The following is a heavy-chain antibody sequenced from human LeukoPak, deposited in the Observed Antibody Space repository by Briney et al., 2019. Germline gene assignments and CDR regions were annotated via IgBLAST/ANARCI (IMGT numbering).Heavy chain of an antibody. D-gene: IGHD3-10*01. Sequence: ASVKVSCKASGYTFTSYDINWVRQAPGRGLEWMGIINPSGGSTRYAQKFQGRVTMTRDTSTSTFYMELSSLRSEDTAMYYCARGLRILWFGEFAYWGQGTPVTVSS. CDR1: GYTFTSYD. CDR3: ARGLRILWFGEFAY. CDR2: INPSGGST. J-gene: IGHJ4*02. V-gene: IGHV1-46*01.